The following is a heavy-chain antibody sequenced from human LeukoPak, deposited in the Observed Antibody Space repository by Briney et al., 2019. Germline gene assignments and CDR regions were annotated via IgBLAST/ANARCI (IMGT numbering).Heavy chain of an antibody. D-gene: IGHD5/OR15-5a*01. CDR1: GYTLTELS. CDR3: ATGSTRYRYYYYYMDV. J-gene: IGHJ6*03. CDR2: FDPEDGET. Sequence: GASVKVSCKVSGYTLTELSMHWVRQAPGKGLEWMGGFDPEDGETIYARKFQGRVTMTEDTSTDTAYMELSSLRSEDTAVYYCATGSTRYRYYYYYMDVWGKGTTVTVSS. V-gene: IGHV1-24*01.